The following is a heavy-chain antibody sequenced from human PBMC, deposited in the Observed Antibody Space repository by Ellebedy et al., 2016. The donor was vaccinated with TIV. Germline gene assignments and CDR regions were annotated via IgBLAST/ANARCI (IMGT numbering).Heavy chain of an antibody. V-gene: IGHV3-30*03. Sequence: PGGSLRLSCAASGFTFSSYGMHWVRQAPGKGLEWVAVISYDGSKKYYADSVKGRFTISRDKSKNTLYLQMNSLRAEDTAVYYCARDGSSGYSGADYWGQGTLVTVSS. D-gene: IGHD3-22*01. CDR1: GFTFSSYG. CDR2: ISYDGSKK. J-gene: IGHJ4*02. CDR3: ARDGSSGYSGADY.